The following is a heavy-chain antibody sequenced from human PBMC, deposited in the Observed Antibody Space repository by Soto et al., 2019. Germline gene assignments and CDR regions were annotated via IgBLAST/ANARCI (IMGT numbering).Heavy chain of an antibody. V-gene: IGHV3-72*01. D-gene: IGHD3-10*01. Sequence: GGSLRLSCAASGFTFSDHYMDWVRQAPGKGLEWVGRTRNKANSYTTEYAASVKGRFTISRDDSKNSLYLQMNSLKTEDTAVYYCARDLSGHRRSGPWGQGTLVTVSS. CDR2: TRNKANSYTT. J-gene: IGHJ5*02. CDR3: ARDLSGHRRSGP. CDR1: GFTFSDHY.